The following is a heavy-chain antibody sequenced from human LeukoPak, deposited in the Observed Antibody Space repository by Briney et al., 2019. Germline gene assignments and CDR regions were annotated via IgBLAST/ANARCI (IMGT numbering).Heavy chain of an antibody. V-gene: IGHV4-39*01. D-gene: IGHD1-14*01. Sequence: PSETLSLTCTVSGGSVSSSPYYWGCIRQPPGKGLEWIGSIYYSGNIFYNPSLKSRVTISVDTSKNQFSLKLSSVTAADTAVYYCARRSWPREPFDPWGQGTLVTVSS. CDR1: GGSVSSSPYY. CDR3: ARRSWPREPFDP. CDR2: IYYSGNI. J-gene: IGHJ5*02.